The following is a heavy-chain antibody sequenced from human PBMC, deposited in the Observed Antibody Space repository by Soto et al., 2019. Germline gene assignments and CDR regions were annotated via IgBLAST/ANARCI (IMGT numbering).Heavy chain of an antibody. CDR3: ARHIGGSGSYYGDYYYYYMDV. V-gene: IGHV4-39*01. Sequence: SETLSLTCTVSGGSISSSSYYWGWIRQPPGKGLEWIGSIYYSGSTYYNPSLKSRVTISVDTSKNQFSLKLSSVTAADTAVYYCARHIGGSGSYYGDYYYYYMDVWGKGTTVTVSS. D-gene: IGHD3-10*01. CDR1: GGSISSSSYY. J-gene: IGHJ6*03. CDR2: IYYSGST.